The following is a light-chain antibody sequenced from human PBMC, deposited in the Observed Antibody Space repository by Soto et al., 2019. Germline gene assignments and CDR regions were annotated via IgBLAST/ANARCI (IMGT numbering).Light chain of an antibody. CDR2: PSS. V-gene: IGKV1-5*01. CDR3: QQYNIYS. J-gene: IGKJ1*01. Sequence: DIQMTQTPSTLPASVGDRVTITCRASQSISNWLAWYQQKPGPAPKLLIYPSSTLESGVPSTFSGSGSGTEFTLSISCLQPDDFASYYCQQYNIYSFGQGAKVDI. CDR1: QSISNW.